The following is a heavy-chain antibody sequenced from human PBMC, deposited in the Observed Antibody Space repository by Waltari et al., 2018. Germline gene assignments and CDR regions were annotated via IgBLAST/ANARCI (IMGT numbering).Heavy chain of an antibody. CDR2: ISSSSSYI. J-gene: IGHJ4*02. CDR3: ARQPFKDLTRAAAGKEDYYFDY. V-gene: IGHV3-21*01. Sequence: EVQLVESGGGLVKPGGSLRLSCAASGFTFSSYSMNRVRQAPGTGLDWVSSISSSSSYIYYADSVKGRFTISRDNAKNSLYLQMNSLRAEDTAVYYCARQPFKDLTRAAAGKEDYYFDYWGQGTLVTVSS. CDR1: GFTFSSYS. D-gene: IGHD6-13*01.